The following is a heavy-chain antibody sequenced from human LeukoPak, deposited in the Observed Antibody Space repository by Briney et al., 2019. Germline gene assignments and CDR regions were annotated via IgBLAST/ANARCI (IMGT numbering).Heavy chain of an antibody. V-gene: IGHV3-23*01. CDR3: ARLPAAINGYFDP. J-gene: IGHJ5*02. Sequence: GGSLRLSCAACRFTFSSYAMNWVRHAPGKGLERVSAISGGGGSQYYADSVKGGFTISRDNSKNTLYLQMNSLRAEDTAVYYCARLPAAINGYFDPWGQGTLVTVSS. D-gene: IGHD2-2*01. CDR2: ISGGGGSQ. CDR1: RFTFSSYA.